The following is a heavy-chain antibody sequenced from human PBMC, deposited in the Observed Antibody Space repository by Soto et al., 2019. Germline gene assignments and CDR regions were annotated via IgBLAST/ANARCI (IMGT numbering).Heavy chain of an antibody. Sequence: GASVKVSCKASGYTFTGYYMHWVRQAPGQGLEWMGWINPNSGDTNYAQKFQGRVTMTRDTSTSTAYMELSSLRSDDTAVHYCARDLDIVVVVAATESLDAFDIWGQGTMVTVSS. CDR3: ARDLDIVVVVAATESLDAFDI. CDR1: GYTFTGYY. D-gene: IGHD2-15*01. V-gene: IGHV1-2*02. J-gene: IGHJ3*02. CDR2: INPNSGDT.